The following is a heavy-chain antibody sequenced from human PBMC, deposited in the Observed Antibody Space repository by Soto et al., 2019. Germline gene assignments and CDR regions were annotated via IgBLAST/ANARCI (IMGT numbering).Heavy chain of an antibody. V-gene: IGHV4-31*03. D-gene: IGHD3-16*01. CDR1: GGSISSAAYY. CDR2: IYHSGTT. CDR3: ARDGRLPVDLGGYYYYGLDV. J-gene: IGHJ6*02. Sequence: SETLSLTCTVSGGSISSAAYYWSWIRQHPGKGLEWIGYIYHSGTTYYNPSLKSRLTMSVDTSKNQFSLNLNSVTAADTAVYYCARDGRLPVDLGGYYYYGLDVWGQGTAVT.